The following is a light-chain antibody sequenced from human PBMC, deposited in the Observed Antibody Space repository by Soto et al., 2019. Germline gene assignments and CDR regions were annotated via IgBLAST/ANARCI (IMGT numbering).Light chain of an antibody. CDR2: EVR. CDR3: SSYTSSSTL. CDR1: SSDVGGYNY. V-gene: IGLV2-14*01. Sequence: QSALTQPASVSGSPGQSITISCTGTSSDVGGYNYVSWYQQHPGKAPKLIIYEVRNRPSGVSSRFSGSKSGNTASLTISGLQAEDEADYYCSSYTSSSTLFGGGTQLTVL. J-gene: IGLJ7*01.